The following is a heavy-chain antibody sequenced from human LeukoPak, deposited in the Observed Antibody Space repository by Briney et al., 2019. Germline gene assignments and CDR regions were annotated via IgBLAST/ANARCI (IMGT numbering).Heavy chain of an antibody. J-gene: IGHJ4*02. Sequence: GSLRLSCAASGFTFSSYAMSWVRQASGKGLEWVSGISGSGGSTYYADSVKGRFTISRENSKNTLYRQKKSMRGEDTAVYYCAKDLHYYDISVYYYEGYWGQGTLVSVSS. D-gene: IGHD3-22*01. CDR3: AKDLHYYDISVYYYEGY. CDR2: ISGSGGST. CDR1: GFTFSSYA. V-gene: IGHV3-23*01.